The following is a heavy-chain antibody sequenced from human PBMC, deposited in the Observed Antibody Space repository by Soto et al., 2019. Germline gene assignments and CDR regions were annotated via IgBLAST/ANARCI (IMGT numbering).Heavy chain of an antibody. J-gene: IGHJ4*02. Sequence: GGSLRLSCAASGFKFSNYAMSWVRQAPGKGLEWVSLISATGGGTYYADSVQGRFTISRDNSHNTLYLQVHSLTAEDTAVYYCAKDRRAGGNSAFYFDFWGQGAQVTVSS. V-gene: IGHV3-23*01. D-gene: IGHD3-16*01. CDR1: GFKFSNYA. CDR3: AKDRRAGGNSAFYFDF. CDR2: ISATGGGT.